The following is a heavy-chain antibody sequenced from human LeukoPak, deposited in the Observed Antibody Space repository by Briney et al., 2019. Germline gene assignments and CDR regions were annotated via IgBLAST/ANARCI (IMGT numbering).Heavy chain of an antibody. V-gene: IGHV4-61*02. Sequence: SETLSLTCTGCGDSLTKTNYYETCLRQPAGKGLEWIGRIYATGSPSYSPSLKSRATISVDTSTNQSSPRLTSVTAADTAVYCWATDRAFASARGAPPSFDPWGQGTLVTVSS. CDR3: ATDRAFASARGAPPSFDP. J-gene: IGHJ5*02. D-gene: IGHD3-10*01. CDR2: IYATGSP. CDR1: GDSLTKTNYY.